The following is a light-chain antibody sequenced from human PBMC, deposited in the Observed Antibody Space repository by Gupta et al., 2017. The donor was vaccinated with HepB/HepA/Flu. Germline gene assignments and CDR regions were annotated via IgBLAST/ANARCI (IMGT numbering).Light chain of an antibody. V-gene: IGLV8-61*01. CDR2: NTN. CDR1: SGSVSTSYY. CDR3: VLYMGGGISV. J-gene: IGLJ3*02. Sequence: QTVVTQEPSFSVSPGGTVTLTCGLSSGSVSTSYYPTWYQQTPGQAPRTLSYNTNTRSSGVPDRFSGSILGNKAALTITGAQADDESDYYCVLYMGGGISVFGGGTKLTVL.